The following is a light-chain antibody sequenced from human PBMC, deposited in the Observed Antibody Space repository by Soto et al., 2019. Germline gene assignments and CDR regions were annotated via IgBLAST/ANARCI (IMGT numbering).Light chain of an antibody. CDR2: DTT. CDR1: TGAVTSGHY. Sequence: QTVVTQEPSLTVSPGGTVTLTCGSSTGAVTSGHYPYWFQQKPGQAPRPLIYDTTNKHSWTPARFSGSLLGGKAALTLSGAQPEDEAEYYCLLSYSGAQVFGGGTKVTVL. J-gene: IGLJ3*02. CDR3: LLSYSGAQV. V-gene: IGLV7-46*01.